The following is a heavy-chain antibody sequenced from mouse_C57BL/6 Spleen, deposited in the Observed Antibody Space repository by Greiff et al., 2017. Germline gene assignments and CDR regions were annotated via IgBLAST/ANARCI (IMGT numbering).Heavy chain of an antibody. CDR3: ARDYYGSSSNYFDY. D-gene: IGHD1-1*01. Sequence: QVHVKQRGTELVKPGASVKLSCKASGYTFTSYWMHWVKQRPGQGLEWIGNINPSNGGTNYNEKFKSKATLTVDKSSSTAYMQLSSLTSEDSAVYYCARDYYGSSSNYFDYWGQGTTLTVSS. J-gene: IGHJ2*01. CDR2: INPSNGGT. CDR1: GYTFTSYW. V-gene: IGHV1-53*01.